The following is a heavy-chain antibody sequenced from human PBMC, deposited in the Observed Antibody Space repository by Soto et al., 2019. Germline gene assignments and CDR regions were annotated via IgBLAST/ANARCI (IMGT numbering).Heavy chain of an antibody. CDR1: GFTFSSYS. Sequence: GGSLRLSCAASGFTFSSYSMNWVRQAPGKGLEWVSYISSSSSTIYYADSVKGRFTISRDNAKNSLYLQMNSLRDEDTAVYYCARDLYDRSGSEAFDIWGQGKMVTVSS. CDR2: ISSSSSTI. J-gene: IGHJ3*02. CDR3: ARDLYDRSGSEAFDI. V-gene: IGHV3-48*02. D-gene: IGHD3-22*01.